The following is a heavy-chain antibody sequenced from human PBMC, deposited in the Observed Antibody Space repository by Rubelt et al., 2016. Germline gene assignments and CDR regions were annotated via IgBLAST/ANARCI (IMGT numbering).Heavy chain of an antibody. J-gene: IGHJ6*02. D-gene: IGHD2-21*01. CDR3: ARDRKYCGGDCYSYGMDV. V-gene: IGHV3-30*03. Sequence: YADSVKGRFTISRDNSKNTLYLQMNSLRAEDTAVYYCARDRKYCGGDCYSYGMDVWGQGTTVTVSS.